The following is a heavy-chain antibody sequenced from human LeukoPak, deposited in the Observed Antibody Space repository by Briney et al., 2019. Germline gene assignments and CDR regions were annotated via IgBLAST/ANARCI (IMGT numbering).Heavy chain of an antibody. Sequence: GGSLRLSCAASGLTFSSYGMHWVRQALGKGLEWVASIRYDESNKYYADSVKGRFTISRDNSKNTLYLQMNSLRTEDTGVYYCAKDRHDGKDYWGQGTLVTVSS. J-gene: IGHJ4*02. D-gene: IGHD4-23*01. CDR3: AKDRHDGKDY. CDR1: GLTFSSYG. CDR2: IRYDESNK. V-gene: IGHV3-30*02.